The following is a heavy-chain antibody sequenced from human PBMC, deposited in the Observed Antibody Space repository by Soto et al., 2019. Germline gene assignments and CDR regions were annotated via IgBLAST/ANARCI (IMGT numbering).Heavy chain of an antibody. Sequence: EVQLLESGGGLVQPGGSLRLSCAASGFTLSSYAMSWVRQAPGKGLEWVSAISGSGGTTYYADSVKGRFTISRDTSKNPPYLQMNSLSAEETAVYYCAKVERYYYDSSGYYSSPLFWGQGTLVTVSS. J-gene: IGHJ4*02. D-gene: IGHD3-22*01. CDR1: GFTLSSYA. CDR2: ISGSGGTT. V-gene: IGHV3-23*01. CDR3: AKVERYYYDSSGYYSSPLF.